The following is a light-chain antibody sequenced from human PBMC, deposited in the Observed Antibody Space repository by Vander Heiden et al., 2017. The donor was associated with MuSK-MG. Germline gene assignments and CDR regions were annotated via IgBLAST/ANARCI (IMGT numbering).Light chain of an antibody. CDR3: QVWDSSSDHPVV. V-gene: IGLV3-21*02. CDR2: DDS. Sequence: SYVLTQPPSVSVAPGQTARINWGGKNSGSQRAHWYQQNPGQSPVLVVYDDSDRPSGIPERFSGSNSGNTATLTISRVEAGDEADYYCQVWDSSSDHPVVFGGGTKLTVL. CDR1: NSGSQR. J-gene: IGLJ2*01.